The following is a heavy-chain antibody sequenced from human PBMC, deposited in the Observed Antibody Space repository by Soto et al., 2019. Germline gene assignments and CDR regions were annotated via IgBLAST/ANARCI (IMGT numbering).Heavy chain of an antibody. D-gene: IGHD6-19*01. CDR1: GGSINTYY. Sequence: KTSETLSLTCTVSGGSINTYYWIWIRQPPGKGLEWIGYVDYSGNSDSSPSLKSRVTISIDTSKKQVSLKLNSVTAADTAVYYCARNWFSVAGRFHADSWGPGIPVTVS. CDR3: ARNWFSVAGRFHADS. J-gene: IGHJ4*02. CDR2: VDYSGNS. V-gene: IGHV4-59*01.